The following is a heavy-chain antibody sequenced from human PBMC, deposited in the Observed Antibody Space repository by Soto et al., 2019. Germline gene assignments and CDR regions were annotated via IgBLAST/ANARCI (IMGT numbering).Heavy chain of an antibody. V-gene: IGHV4-30-2*01. CDR3: AGMPYTSGLRFDP. CDR1: GDSYSISTYS. D-gene: IGHD6-19*01. Sequence: SETLSLTCNMSGDSYSISTYSWSWIRQPPGKALQWIGFIYQSGVTSYNATLASRVSISLDRSNNQCSMKLKSVTAADTAVYFCAGMPYTSGLRFDPWGPGTLVTVSS. J-gene: IGHJ5*02. CDR2: IYQSGVT.